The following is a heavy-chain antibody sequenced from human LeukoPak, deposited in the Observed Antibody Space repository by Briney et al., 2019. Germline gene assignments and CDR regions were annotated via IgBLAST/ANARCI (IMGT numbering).Heavy chain of an antibody. CDR3: ARVKYNWNDIFENWFDP. V-gene: IGHV1-18*01. D-gene: IGHD1-1*01. CDR1: GYTFTSYG. Sequence: ASVKVSCKASGYTFTSYGINWVRQAPGQGLEWMGWISAYNGNTNYAQKLQGRVTMTTDTSTSTAYMELSSLRSEDSAVYYCARVKYNWNDIFENWFDPWGQGTLVTVSS. CDR2: ISAYNGNT. J-gene: IGHJ5*02.